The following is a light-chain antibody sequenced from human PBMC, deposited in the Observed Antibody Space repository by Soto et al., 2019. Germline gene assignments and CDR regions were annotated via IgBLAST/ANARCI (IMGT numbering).Light chain of an antibody. CDR2: EVS. J-gene: IGLJ1*01. CDR1: SSDVGGFNY. Sequence: ALTQPASVSGSPGQSITISCTGTSSDVGGFNYVSWYQQHPDKAPKLMIFEVSNRPSGVSNRFSGSKSGNTASLTISGLQAEDEAHYYCSSYASTGTLYVFGTGTKVTVL. CDR3: SSYASTGTLYV. V-gene: IGLV2-14*01.